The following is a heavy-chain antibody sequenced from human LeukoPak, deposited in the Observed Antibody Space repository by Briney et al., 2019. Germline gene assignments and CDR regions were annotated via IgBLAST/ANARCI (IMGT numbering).Heavy chain of an antibody. CDR3: AKDQGYNWNYEDYFDY. CDR1: GFTFSSYG. J-gene: IGHJ4*02. Sequence: GGSLRLSCAASGFTFSSYGMHWVRQAPGKGLEWVAFIRYDGSNKYYADSVKGRFTISRDNSKNTLYLQMNSLRAEDTAVYYCAKDQGYNWNYEDYFDYWGQGTLVTDSS. V-gene: IGHV3-30*02. D-gene: IGHD1-7*01. CDR2: IRYDGSNK.